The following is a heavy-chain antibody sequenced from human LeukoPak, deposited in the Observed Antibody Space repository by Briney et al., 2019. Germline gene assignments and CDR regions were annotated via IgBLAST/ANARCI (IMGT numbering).Heavy chain of an antibody. D-gene: IGHD3-10*01. J-gene: IGHJ4*02. V-gene: IGHV1-2*02. CDR1: GYTFTGHY. CDR3: ARDQNNLLVGLDY. CDR2: INPNSGGT. Sequence: ASVKVSCRASGYTFTGHYMHWVRQAPGQGLEWMGWINPNSGGTNYAQKFQGRVTMTRDTSISTAYMELSRLTSDDTAVYYCARDQNNLLVGLDYWGQGALCTLSS.